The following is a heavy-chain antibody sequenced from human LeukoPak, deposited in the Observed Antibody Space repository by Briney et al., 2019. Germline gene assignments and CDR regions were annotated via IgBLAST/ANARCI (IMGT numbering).Heavy chain of an antibody. CDR1: GGSISSSSYY. J-gene: IGHJ4*02. V-gene: IGHV4-39*06. CDR3: ARARWGEYYFDY. CDR2: IYYSGST. Sequence: PSETLSLTCAVYGGSISSSSYYWGWIRQPPGKGLEWIGSIYYSGSTYYNPSLKSRVTISVDTSKNQFPLKLSSVTAADTAVYYCARARWGEYYFDYWGQGTLVTVSS. D-gene: IGHD3-16*01.